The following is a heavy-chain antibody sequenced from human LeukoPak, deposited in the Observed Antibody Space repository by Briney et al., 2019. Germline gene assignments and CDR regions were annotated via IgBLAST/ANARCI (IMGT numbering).Heavy chain of an antibody. D-gene: IGHD6-19*01. V-gene: IGHV4-59*08. Sequence: SETLSLTCTVSGGSMSPYHWGWIRQPPGKGLEWTGYIYYSGSTNFNPSLKSRVTISVDTSKNQFSLKLSSVTAADTAIYYCARAVSGRFDYWGQGTLVTVSS. CDR1: GGSMSPYH. CDR3: ARAVSGRFDY. CDR2: IYYSGST. J-gene: IGHJ4*02.